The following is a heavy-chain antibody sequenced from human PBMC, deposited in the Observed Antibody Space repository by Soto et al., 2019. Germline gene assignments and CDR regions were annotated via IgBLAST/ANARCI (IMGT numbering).Heavy chain of an antibody. CDR2: ISSSSDNT. J-gene: IGHJ4*02. D-gene: IGHD2-21*02. CDR1: GFSFSDYS. V-gene: IGHV3-48*02. Sequence: LRLSCVASGFSFSDYSMNWVRQAPGKGLQWVSYISSSSDNTYYADSVKGRFTVSRDNAKNALFLQMNSLRDDDTATYYCARLPKGSLVTAWGQGTRVTVSS. CDR3: ARLPKGSLVTA.